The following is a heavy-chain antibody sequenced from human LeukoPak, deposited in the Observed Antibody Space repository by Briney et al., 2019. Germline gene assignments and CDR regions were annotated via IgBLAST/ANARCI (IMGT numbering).Heavy chain of an antibody. CDR3: AKEGDSSATFEY. CDR2: ISGSGGST. V-gene: IGHV3-23*01. CDR1: GFTFSIYA. D-gene: IGHD3-22*01. J-gene: IGHJ4*02. Sequence: GGSLRLSCAASGFTFSIYAMNWVRQAPGKGLEWVSGISGSGGSTYYADSVKGRFTISRDNSKNTLYLQMNSLRAEDTAVYYCAKEGDSSATFEYWGQGTLVTVSS.